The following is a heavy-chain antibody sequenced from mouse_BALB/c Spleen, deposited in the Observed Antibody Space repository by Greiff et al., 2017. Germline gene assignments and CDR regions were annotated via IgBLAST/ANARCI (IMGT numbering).Heavy chain of an antibody. CDR2: ISYDGSN. CDR1: GYSITSGYY. J-gene: IGHJ3*01. CDR3: ARGDDYLWFAY. D-gene: IGHD2-4*01. V-gene: IGHV3-6*02. Sequence: EVQLQESGPGLVKPSQSLSLTCSVTGYSITSGYYWNWIRQFPGNKLEWMGYISYDGSNNYNPSLKNRISITRDTSKNQFFLKLNSVTTEDTATYYCARGDDYLWFAYWGQGTLVTVSA.